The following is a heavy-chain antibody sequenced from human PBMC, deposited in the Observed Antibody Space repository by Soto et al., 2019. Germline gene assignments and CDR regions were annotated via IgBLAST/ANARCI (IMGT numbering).Heavy chain of an antibody. Sequence: TLSLTCTVSGGSISSGGYYWSWIRQHPGKGLEWIGYIYYSGSTYYNPSLKSRVTISVDTSKNQFSLKLSSVTAADTAVYYCAREPTYYYDSSGYKLGYWCQGTLVTVSS. V-gene: IGHV4-31*03. J-gene: IGHJ4*02. CDR2: IYYSGST. CDR1: GGSISSGGYY. D-gene: IGHD3-22*01. CDR3: AREPTYYYDSSGYKLGY.